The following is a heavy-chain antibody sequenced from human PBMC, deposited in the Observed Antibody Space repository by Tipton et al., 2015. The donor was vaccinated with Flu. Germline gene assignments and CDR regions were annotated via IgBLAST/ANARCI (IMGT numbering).Heavy chain of an antibody. CDR2: INPSGGST. J-gene: IGHJ3*02. CDR3: ARPIGRCLHVRSVGFVAFDI. V-gene: IGHV1-46*01. Sequence: QLVQSGAEVKKPGASVKVSCKASGYTFTSYYMHWVRQAPGQGLEWMGIINPSGGSTSYAQKFQGRVTMTRDTSTSTVYMELSSLRSEDTAVYYCARPIGRCLHVRSVGFVAFDIWGQGTMVTVSS. CDR1: GYTFTSYY. D-gene: IGHD2-15*01.